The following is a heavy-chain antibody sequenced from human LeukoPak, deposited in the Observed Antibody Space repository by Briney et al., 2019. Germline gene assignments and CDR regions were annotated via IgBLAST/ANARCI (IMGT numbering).Heavy chain of an antibody. CDR3: ARHDFGGNSGDY. V-gene: IGHV3-21*01. J-gene: IGHJ4*02. D-gene: IGHD4-23*01. CDR1: GFSFSSYT. CDR2: ISSSSSYI. Sequence: GGSLRLSCAASGFSFSSYTMNWVRQAPGKGLEWVSIISSSSSYIYYADSVKGRFTISRDNAKNALYLQMNSLRVEDTAVYYCARHDFGGNSGDYWGQGTLVTVSS.